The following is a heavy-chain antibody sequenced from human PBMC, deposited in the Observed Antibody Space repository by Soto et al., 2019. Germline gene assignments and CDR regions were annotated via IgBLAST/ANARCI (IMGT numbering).Heavy chain of an antibody. CDR2: ISSSSSTI. CDR3: ARDIHYYGSGSWSYYYYGMDV. J-gene: IGHJ6*02. V-gene: IGHV3-48*02. CDR1: GFTFSSYS. D-gene: IGHD3-10*01. Sequence: EVQLVESGGGLVQPGGSLRLSCAASGFTFSSYSMNWVRQAPGKGLEWVSYISSSSSTIYYADSVKGRFTISRDNAKNSLYLQMNSLRDEDTAVYYCARDIHYYGSGSWSYYYYGMDVWGQGTTVTVSS.